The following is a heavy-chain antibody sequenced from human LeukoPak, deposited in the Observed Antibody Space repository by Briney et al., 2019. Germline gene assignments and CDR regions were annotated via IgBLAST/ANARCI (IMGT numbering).Heavy chain of an antibody. CDR1: GLTFSNYW. CDR3: ASTQTFDY. V-gene: IGHV3-7*05. CDR2: IKQDGSEK. Sequence: PGGSLRLSCAASGLTFSNYWMSWVRQAPGKGLEWVANIKQDGSEKYYADSVKGRFTISRDNAKSSLYLQLNSLRVEDTAVYHCASTQTFDYWGQGTLVTVPS. J-gene: IGHJ4*02.